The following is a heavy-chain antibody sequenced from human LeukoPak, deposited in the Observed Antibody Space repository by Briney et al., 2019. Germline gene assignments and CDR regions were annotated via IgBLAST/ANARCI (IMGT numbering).Heavy chain of an antibody. CDR2: ISGSGDST. Sequence: GGSLRLXCVASGFIFSYYDMDWVRQAPGKGLEWVSSISGSGDSTYYADSVKGRFTISRDNSKNTLYLQMNSLRAEDTAVYYCARDSSGYWGQGTLVTVSS. D-gene: IGHD3-22*01. CDR3: ARDSSGY. CDR1: GFIFSYYD. V-gene: IGHV3-23*01. J-gene: IGHJ4*02.